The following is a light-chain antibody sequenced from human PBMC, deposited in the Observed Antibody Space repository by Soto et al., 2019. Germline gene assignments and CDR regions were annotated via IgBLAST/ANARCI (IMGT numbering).Light chain of an antibody. Sequence: DIQMTQSPSTLSASVGDRVTITCRASQSINSWLAWYQQKPGKAPQILIYDASTLKSGVPSRFSASGSGTELTLSISSLQPDDFATYYCQQYTSYSWTFGQGTKVEI. V-gene: IGKV1-5*01. J-gene: IGKJ1*01. CDR2: DAS. CDR1: QSINSW. CDR3: QQYTSYSWT.